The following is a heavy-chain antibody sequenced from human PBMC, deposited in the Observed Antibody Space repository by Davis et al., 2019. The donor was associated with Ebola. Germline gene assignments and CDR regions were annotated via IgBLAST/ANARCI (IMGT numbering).Heavy chain of an antibody. CDR2: IRGSGGRT. D-gene: IGHD3-9*01. Sequence: PGGSLRLSCAASGFTFSSYGMSWVRQAPGKGLEWVSGIRGSGGRTNYAESVKGRFTISRDNSKNTLYLEMNSLRAEDTAVYYCAKDVRRAFEAPYFDYWGQGTLVTVSS. V-gene: IGHV3-23*01. CDR1: GFTFSSYG. J-gene: IGHJ4*02. CDR3: AKDVRRAFEAPYFDY.